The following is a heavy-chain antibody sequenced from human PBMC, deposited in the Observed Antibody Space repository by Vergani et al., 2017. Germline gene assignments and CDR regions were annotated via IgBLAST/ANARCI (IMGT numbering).Heavy chain of an antibody. CDR2: ISGSGGST. D-gene: IGHD2-2*01. CDR3: AKVYCSSTSCQYFDY. CDR1: GFTFSSYA. J-gene: IGHJ4*02. V-gene: IGHV3-23*01. Sequence: EVQLLESGGGLVQPGGSLRLSCTASGFTFSSYAMSWVRQAPGKGLEWVSVISGSGGSTYYADSVKGRFTISRDNSKNTLYLQMNSLRAEDTAVYYCAKVYCSSTSCQYFDYWGQGTLVTVSS.